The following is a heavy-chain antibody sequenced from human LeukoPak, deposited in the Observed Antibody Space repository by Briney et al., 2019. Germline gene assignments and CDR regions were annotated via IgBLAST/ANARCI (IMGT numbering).Heavy chain of an antibody. J-gene: IGHJ3*02. Sequence: ASVKVSCKASGYTFTSYYMHWVRQAPGQGLEWMGIVNPSGGSTSYAQKFQGRVTMTRDTSTSTVYMELSSLRSEDTAVYYCARDEYSSSFAYLSDAFDIWGQGTMVTVSS. CDR3: ARDEYSSSFAYLSDAFDI. CDR1: GYTFTSYY. D-gene: IGHD6-6*01. CDR2: VNPSGGST. V-gene: IGHV1-46*01.